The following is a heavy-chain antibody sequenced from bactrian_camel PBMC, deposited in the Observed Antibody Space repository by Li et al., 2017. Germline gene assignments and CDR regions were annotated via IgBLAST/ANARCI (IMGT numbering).Heavy chain of an antibody. CDR1: RYTYSIYW. CDR2: IMHGGTPT. J-gene: IGHJ4*01. D-gene: IGHD2*01. V-gene: IGHV3S1*01. CDR3: ARGQRVQVGVSNKANCWDDY. Sequence: VQLVESGGGSVQAGGSLRLSCAVSRYTYSIYWMGWFRQAPGKEREGVATIMHGGTPTYYADTVKGRFTISRDTAKNTLYLQMNSLKPEDTAIYYCARGQRVQVGVSNKANCWDDYWGQGTQVTVS.